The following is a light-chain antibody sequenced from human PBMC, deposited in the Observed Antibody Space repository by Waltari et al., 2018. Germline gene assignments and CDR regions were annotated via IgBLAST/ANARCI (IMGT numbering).Light chain of an antibody. Sequence: QSALTQPRSVSGSPGQSVTLSCTGTSSDVGGYNYVPWYQQHPGKAPKLMIYDVSKRPSGFPDRFSGSKSGNTASLTISGLQAEDEADYYCCSYAGSYPVVFGGGTKLTVL. CDR1: SSDVGGYNY. CDR3: CSYAGSYPVV. V-gene: IGLV2-11*01. J-gene: IGLJ2*01. CDR2: DVS.